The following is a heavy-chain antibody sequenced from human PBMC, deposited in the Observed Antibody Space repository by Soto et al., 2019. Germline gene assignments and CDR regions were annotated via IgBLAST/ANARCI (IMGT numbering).Heavy chain of an antibody. D-gene: IGHD1-7*01. CDR3: AREGGGTTQNYYYYGMDV. V-gene: IGHV3-11*01. CDR1: GFTFSDYY. Sequence: GGSLRLSCAASGFTFSDYYMSWNRQAPGKGLEWVSYISSSGSTIYYADSVKGRFTISRDNAKNSLYLQMNSLRAEDTAVYYCAREGGGTTQNYYYYGMDVWGQGTTVTVSS. J-gene: IGHJ6*02. CDR2: ISSSGSTI.